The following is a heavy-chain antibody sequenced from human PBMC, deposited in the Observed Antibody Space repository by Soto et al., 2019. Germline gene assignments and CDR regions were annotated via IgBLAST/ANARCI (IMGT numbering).Heavy chain of an antibody. J-gene: IGHJ6*02. V-gene: IGHV1-18*01. Sequence: ASVKVSCKTSGYTFNSYGISWVRQAPGQGLELMGWISVYRGNTNYAQKFQGRVTMTTDTSTSTAYMELTSLRFDDTAVYYCVRSAMAAYYYYYGMDVWGQGTTVTV. CDR2: ISVYRGNT. CDR1: GYTFNSYG. D-gene: IGHD6-13*01. CDR3: VRSAMAAYYYYYGMDV.